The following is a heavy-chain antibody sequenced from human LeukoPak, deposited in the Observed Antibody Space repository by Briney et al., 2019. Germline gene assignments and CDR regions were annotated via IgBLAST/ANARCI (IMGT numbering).Heavy chain of an antibody. CDR2: INPDGTVT. D-gene: IGHD6-13*01. CDR3: ARGERSSWYQYFDY. Sequence: GGSLRLSCAASGFTFSNHWMFWVRQTPGRGLMWVSLINPDGTVTTYADSVKGRFTISRDNAKNSLYLQMNSLRAEDTAVYYCARGERSSWYQYFDYWGQGTLVTVSS. J-gene: IGHJ4*02. V-gene: IGHV3-74*03. CDR1: GFTFSNHW.